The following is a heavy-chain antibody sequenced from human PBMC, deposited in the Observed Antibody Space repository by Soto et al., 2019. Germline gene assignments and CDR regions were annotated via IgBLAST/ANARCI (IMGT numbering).Heavy chain of an antibody. V-gene: IGHV4-59*01. CDR1: GGSMRNYF. Sequence: SETLSLTCTVSGGSMRNYFWTWIRQPPGKGLEWIGYIHYSGTTSFFPSYNPSLRSRVTISEDTSKNQFSLKLLSVTTADTAVYFCAAGEASSRNLAPYYLDFWGQGTLVTVS. J-gene: IGHJ4*02. D-gene: IGHD6-13*01. CDR3: AAGEASSRNLAPYYLDF. CDR2: IHYSGTT.